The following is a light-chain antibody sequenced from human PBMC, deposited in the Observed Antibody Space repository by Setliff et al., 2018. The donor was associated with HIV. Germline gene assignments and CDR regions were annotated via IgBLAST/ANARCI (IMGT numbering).Light chain of an antibody. Sequence: QSALTQPPSASGSPGQSVTISCTGTSSDVGGYNYVSWYQQHPGKAPKLMIYEVSKRPSGVPDRFSGSKSGNTASLTVSGLQAEDEADYYCSSYAGSNNQVFGGGTKGTV. J-gene: IGLJ2*01. CDR3: SSYAGSNNQV. CDR2: EVS. CDR1: SSDVGGYNY. V-gene: IGLV2-8*01.